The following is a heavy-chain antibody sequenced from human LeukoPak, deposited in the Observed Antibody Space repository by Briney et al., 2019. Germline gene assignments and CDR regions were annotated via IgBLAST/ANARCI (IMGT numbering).Heavy chain of an antibody. Sequence: GASVKVSCKASGYTFTSYDINWVRQATGQGLEWMGWMNPNSGNTGYAQKFQGRVTMTRNTSISTAYMELSSLRSEDTAVYYCARDLNRYCSGGSCYWDVWGKGTTVTVSS. D-gene: IGHD2-15*01. CDR2: MNPNSGNT. V-gene: IGHV1-8*01. J-gene: IGHJ6*04. CDR1: GYTFTSYD. CDR3: ARDLNRYCSGGSCYWDV.